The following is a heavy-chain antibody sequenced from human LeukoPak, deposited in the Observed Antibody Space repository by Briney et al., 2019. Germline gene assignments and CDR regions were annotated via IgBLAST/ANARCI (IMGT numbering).Heavy chain of an antibody. Sequence: GGSLRLSCAASGFTFSSYSMNWVRQAPGKGLEWVSSISSSSSYIYYADSVKGRFTISRDNAKNSLYLQMNSLRAEDTAVYYCARDRDSSSWYETVYYYYYMDVWGKGTTVTVSS. J-gene: IGHJ6*03. CDR2: ISSSSSYI. CDR3: ARDRDSSSWYETVYYYYYMDV. V-gene: IGHV3-21*01. CDR1: GFTFSSYS. D-gene: IGHD6-13*01.